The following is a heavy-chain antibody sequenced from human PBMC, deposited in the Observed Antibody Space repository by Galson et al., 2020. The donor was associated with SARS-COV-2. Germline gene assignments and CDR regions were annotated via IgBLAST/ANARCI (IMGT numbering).Heavy chain of an antibody. D-gene: IGHD2-2*01. CDR1: GGSISSDGYY. Sequence: SETLSLTCTVSGGSISSDGYYWSWIRQHPGKGLEWIGYIYYSGSTYYNPSLKSRVTISVDTSKNHFSLKLRFVTAADTAVYYCARGTELGYCSSTSCYGWFDPWGQGTLVTVSS. CDR3: ARGTELGYCSSTSCYGWFDP. CDR2: IYYSGST. J-gene: IGHJ5*02. V-gene: IGHV4-31*03.